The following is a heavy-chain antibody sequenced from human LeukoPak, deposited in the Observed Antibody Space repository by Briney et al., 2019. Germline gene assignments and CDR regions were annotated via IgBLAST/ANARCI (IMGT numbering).Heavy chain of an antibody. CDR2: IYYSGST. D-gene: IGHD3-3*01. CDR1: GGSISSYY. Sequence: SEALSLTCTVSGGSISSYYWTWIRQPPGKGLEWIGYIYYSGSTNYNPSLKSRVTISVDTSKNQFSLKLSSVTAADTAVYYCARHTYDFWSGYSYYFDYWGQGTLVTVSS. CDR3: ARHTYDFWSGYSYYFDY. J-gene: IGHJ4*02. V-gene: IGHV4-59*08.